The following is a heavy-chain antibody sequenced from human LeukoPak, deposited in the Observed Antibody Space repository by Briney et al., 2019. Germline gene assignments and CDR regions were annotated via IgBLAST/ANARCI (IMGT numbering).Heavy chain of an antibody. CDR2: VDNTGGGT. V-gene: IGHV3-64D*08. CDR3: VRGAYKSPMDA. J-gene: IGHJ6*02. Sequence: PGGSLRLSCSASGFTFSSYGMHWVRQAPGKGLEYVSGVDNTGGGTFQIDSVKGRFTISRDNSRNSLYLQMSSLRPEDTAVHYCVRGAYKSPMDAWGQGTTVTVSS. CDR1: GFTFSSYG. D-gene: IGHD1-14*01.